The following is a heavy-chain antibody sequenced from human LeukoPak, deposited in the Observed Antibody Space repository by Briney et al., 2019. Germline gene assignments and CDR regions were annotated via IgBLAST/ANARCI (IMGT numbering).Heavy chain of an antibody. CDR3: AKELKGFYLDV. CDR2: ISYDGSVQ. V-gene: IGHV3-30*02. J-gene: IGHJ6*03. CDR1: GFTFSNYA. Sequence: GGSLRLSCAASGFTFSNYAMHWARQAPGKGLEWVALISYDGSVQYYVDSVRGRFTISKDKSRNTLFLRMNSLRTEDTAVYFCAKELKGFYLDVWGSGTTVTVSS.